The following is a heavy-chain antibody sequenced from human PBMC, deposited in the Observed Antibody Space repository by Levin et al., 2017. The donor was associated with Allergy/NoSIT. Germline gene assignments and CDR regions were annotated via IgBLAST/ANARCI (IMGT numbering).Heavy chain of an antibody. CDR1: GFTFSSFT. D-gene: IGHD6-25*01. Sequence: GGSLRLSCAASGFTFSSFTMKWVRQAPGEGLEWVSSISSDSSFIRYADSLKGRFTIARDNSKSSLHLQMNSLRAEDTAVYFCAREASGSFDYWGQGTLVTVSS. V-gene: IGHV3-21*06. CDR2: ISSDSSFI. CDR3: AREASGSFDY. J-gene: IGHJ4*02.